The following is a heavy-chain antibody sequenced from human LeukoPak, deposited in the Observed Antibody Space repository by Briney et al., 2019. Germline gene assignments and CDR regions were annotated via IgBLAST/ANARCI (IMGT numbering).Heavy chain of an antibody. CDR2: IYYSGST. D-gene: IGHD5-18*01. CDR1: GGSISSSSYY. Sequence: SETLSLTCTVSGGSISSSSYYWGWIRQPPGKGLEWIGSIYYSGSTYYNPSLKSRVTISVDTSKNQFSLKLRSVTAADTAVYYCARLDALTAMVYYFDYWGQGTLVTVSS. CDR3: ARLDALTAMVYYFDY. J-gene: IGHJ4*02. V-gene: IGHV4-39*01.